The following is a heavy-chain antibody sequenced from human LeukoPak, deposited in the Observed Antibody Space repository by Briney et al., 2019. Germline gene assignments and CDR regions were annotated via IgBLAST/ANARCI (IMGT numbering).Heavy chain of an antibody. Sequence: TGGSLRLSCAASGFTLSSHWMTWVRQAPGKGLECVANIKPDGSERHYVDSVKGPFTISRDNAKNSLYLQVNSLRVEDTAVYYCARGARGFDYWGQGTLVTVSS. CDR2: IKPDGSER. V-gene: IGHV3-7*04. CDR3: ARGARGFDY. D-gene: IGHD3-16*01. J-gene: IGHJ4*02. CDR1: GFTLSSHW.